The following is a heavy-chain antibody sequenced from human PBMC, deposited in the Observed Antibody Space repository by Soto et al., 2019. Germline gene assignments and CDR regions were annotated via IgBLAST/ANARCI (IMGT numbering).Heavy chain of an antibody. Sequence: ASVKVSCKASGYTFTSYGISWVRQAPGQGLEWMGWISAYNGNTNYAQKLQGRVTMTTDTSTSTAYMALRSLRSDDTAVYYCARDRGHTVAGSDRFDYWGQGTLVTVSS. CDR3: ARDRGHTVAGSDRFDY. CDR1: GYTFTSYG. V-gene: IGHV1-18*01. D-gene: IGHD6-19*01. J-gene: IGHJ4*02. CDR2: ISAYNGNT.